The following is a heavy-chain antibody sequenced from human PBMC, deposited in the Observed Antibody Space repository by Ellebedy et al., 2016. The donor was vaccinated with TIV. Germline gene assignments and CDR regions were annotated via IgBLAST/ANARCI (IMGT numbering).Heavy chain of an antibody. V-gene: IGHV3-23*01. CDR3: TNYNSGWF. CDR1: GFTFSSYA. CDR2: IGGSDGGT. Sequence: GESLKISCAASGFTFSSYAMSWVRQAPGKGLEWVSGIGGSDGGTFYADFVKGRFTISRDNSKNTLYLQMNTLKTEDTAVYYCTNYNSGWFWGQGTLVTVSS. J-gene: IGHJ4*02. D-gene: IGHD6-19*01.